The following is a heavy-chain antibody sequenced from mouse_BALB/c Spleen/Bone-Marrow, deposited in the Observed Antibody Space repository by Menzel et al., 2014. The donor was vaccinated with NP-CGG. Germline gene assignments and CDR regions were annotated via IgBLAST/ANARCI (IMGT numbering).Heavy chain of an antibody. J-gene: IGHJ4*01. Sequence: LVESGAELVRPGVSVKISCKGSGYTFTDYAMHWVKQSHAKSLEWIGVISTYYGDASYNQKFKGKATMTVDKSSSTAYVELARLTSEDSAIYYCARDAMDYWGQGTSVTVSS. CDR1: GYTFTDYA. V-gene: IGHV1S137*01. CDR2: ISTYYGDA. CDR3: ARDAMDY.